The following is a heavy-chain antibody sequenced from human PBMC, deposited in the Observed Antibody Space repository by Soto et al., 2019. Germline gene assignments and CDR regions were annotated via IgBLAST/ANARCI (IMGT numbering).Heavy chain of an antibody. CDR1: GGSISGSY. V-gene: IGHV4-59*12. CDR3: AREDGRNFDY. J-gene: IGHJ4*02. Sequence: KASDTLSLTCSVSGGSISGSYWSWIRQSPGKGLEWLGYVYYTGSTNYSPSLRSRVSISVDTSKNEFSLRLSSVTAADTAVYYCAREDGRNFDYWGQGTLVTVSS. CDR2: VYYTGST.